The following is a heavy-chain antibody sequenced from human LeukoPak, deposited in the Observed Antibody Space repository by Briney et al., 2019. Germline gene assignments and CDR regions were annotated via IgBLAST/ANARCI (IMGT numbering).Heavy chain of an antibody. D-gene: IGHD6-13*01. J-gene: IGHJ4*02. Sequence: GGSLRLSCAASGIAFRSFTMHWVRQAPGKGLEWVSSITPTSTSTVYADSVKGRFTISRDNSKSTLYLHMSSLRAEDTAVYYCAKGSSPLGHFDYWGQGTLVTVSS. CDR3: AKGSSPLGHFDY. CDR1: GIAFRSFT. V-gene: IGHV3-21*04. CDR2: ITPTSTST.